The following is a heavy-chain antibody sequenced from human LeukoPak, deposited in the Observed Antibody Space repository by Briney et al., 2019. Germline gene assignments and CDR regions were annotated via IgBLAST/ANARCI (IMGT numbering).Heavy chain of an antibody. J-gene: IGHJ4*02. CDR3: ASATVPFLGY. V-gene: IGHV3-48*04. CDR1: GFTFSSYS. Sequence: AGGSLRLSCAASGFTFSSYSMNWVRQAPGKGLEWVSYISSSSSTIYYADSVKGRFTISRDNAKNSLYLQMNSLRAEDTAVYYCASATVPFLGYWGQGTLVTVSS. D-gene: IGHD4-17*01. CDR2: ISSSSSTI.